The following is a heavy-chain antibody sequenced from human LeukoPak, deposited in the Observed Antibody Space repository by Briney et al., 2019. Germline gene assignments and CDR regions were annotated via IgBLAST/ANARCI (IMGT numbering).Heavy chain of an antibody. CDR1: GGSIGRSPYY. CDR2: IYLTGDT. V-gene: IGHV4-39*01. Sequence: SETLSLTCTVSGGSIGRSPYYCGWIRQPPGKAVGWNGSIYLTGDTYYKPSLKSRVTISVDTSKNQFSLNLSSVTAPDTAVYYCASHAGMTLVSFYFDYWAQGTLVTVSS. D-gene: IGHD4/OR15-4a*01. CDR3: ASHAGMTLVSFYFDY. J-gene: IGHJ4*02.